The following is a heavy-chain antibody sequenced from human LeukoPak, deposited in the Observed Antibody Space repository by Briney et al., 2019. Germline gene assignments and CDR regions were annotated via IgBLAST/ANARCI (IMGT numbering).Heavy chain of an antibody. Sequence: GGSLRLSCAASGFTFSSYAMSWVRQAPGKGLEWVSSISSSSSYIYYADSVKGRFTIARDNAKKSLCLQMNSLRAEDTAVYYCARGLQENLAWLQAFSAFDIWGQGTMVTVSS. J-gene: IGHJ3*02. CDR3: ARGLQENLAWLQAFSAFDI. CDR1: GFTFSSYA. D-gene: IGHD6-19*01. V-gene: IGHV3-21*01. CDR2: ISSSSSYI.